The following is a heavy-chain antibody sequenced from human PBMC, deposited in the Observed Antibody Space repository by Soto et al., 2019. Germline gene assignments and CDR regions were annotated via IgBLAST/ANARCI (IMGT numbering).Heavy chain of an antibody. J-gene: IGHJ5*02. CDR2: VNHRGSA. CDR1: GGPFSGVY. Sequence: SETLSLTCAVSGGPFSGVYWSLIRQPPGKGLEWIGGVNHRGSANYNPSLESRVTMSVDTSKNQFSLKLTSVTAADSAVYYCARDAFCGSGTCRVGHWFDPWGEGTPVTVS. CDR3: ARDAFCGSGTCRVGHWFDP. D-gene: IGHD2-21*01. V-gene: IGHV4-34*01.